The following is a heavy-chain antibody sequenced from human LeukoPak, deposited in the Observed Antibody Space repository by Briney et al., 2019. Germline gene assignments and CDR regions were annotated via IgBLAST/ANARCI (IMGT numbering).Heavy chain of an antibody. V-gene: IGHV4-4*02. J-gene: IGHJ4*02. Sequence: SETLSLTCAVSGGSISSRDWWTWVRQPPGKGLEWTGEISHSGSTNYNPSLKSRVSISMDKSKNQFSLKLTSVTAADTAVYYCAINGGSTNFDYWGQGTLVTVSS. CDR3: AINGGSTNFDY. CDR2: ISHSGST. D-gene: IGHD4-23*01. CDR1: GGSISSRDW.